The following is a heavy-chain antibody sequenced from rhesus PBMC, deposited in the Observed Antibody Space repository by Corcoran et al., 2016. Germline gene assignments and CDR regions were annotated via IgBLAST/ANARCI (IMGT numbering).Heavy chain of an antibody. CDR3: ARGEHIVVVGLFDY. D-gene: IGHD3-16*01. V-gene: IGHV4-173*01. J-gene: IGHJ4*01. CDR1: GGSISSNY. Sequence: QLQLQESGPGLVKPSETLSLTCTVSGGSISSNYWSWFSQPPGTGLEWSGRICGSGGSTNYNPSLKSRGTISTDTSKNQFSLKLSSVTAADTAVYYCARGEHIVVVGLFDYWGQGVLVTVSS. CDR2: ICGSGGST.